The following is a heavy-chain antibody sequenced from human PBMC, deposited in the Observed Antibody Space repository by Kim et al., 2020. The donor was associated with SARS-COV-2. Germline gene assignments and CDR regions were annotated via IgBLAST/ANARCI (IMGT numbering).Heavy chain of an antibody. Sequence: SETLSLTCTVSGDSITTYYWNWIRQPPGKGLEWIGIIHNRGSTDYNPSLKSRVTISLDTSKNQFSLKLSSVTAADTAVYYCARRGYFDYWGQGILVTVSS. V-gene: IGHV4-59*08. J-gene: IGHJ4*02. CDR2: IHNRGST. CDR1: GDSITTYY. CDR3: ARRGYFDY.